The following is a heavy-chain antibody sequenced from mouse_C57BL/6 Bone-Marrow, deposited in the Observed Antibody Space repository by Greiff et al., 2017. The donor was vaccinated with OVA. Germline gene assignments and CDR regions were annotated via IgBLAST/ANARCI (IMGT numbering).Heavy chain of an antibody. V-gene: IGHV5-12*01. J-gene: IGHJ1*03. CDR2: ISNGGGST. Sequence: EVKLVESGGGLVQPGGSLKLSCAASGFTFSDYYMYWVRQTPEKRLEWVAYISNGGGSTYYPDTVKGRFTISRDNAKNTLYLQMSRLKSEDTAMYYCARHRDDGYHWYFDVWGTGTTVTVSS. CDR3: ARHRDDGYHWYFDV. D-gene: IGHD2-3*01. CDR1: GFTFSDYY.